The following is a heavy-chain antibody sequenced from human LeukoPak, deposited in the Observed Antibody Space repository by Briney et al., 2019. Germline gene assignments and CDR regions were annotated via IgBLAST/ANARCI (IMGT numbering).Heavy chain of an antibody. CDR1: GYTFTSYD. CDR3: AASLAVYYDFWSGYPTTRFDY. Sequence: GASVKVSCKASGYTFTSYDINWVRQATGQGLEWMGWMNPNSGNTGYAQKFQGRVTMTRDTSISTAYMELSRLRSDDTAVYYCAASLAVYYDFWSGYPTTRFDYWGQGTLVTVSS. J-gene: IGHJ4*02. D-gene: IGHD3-3*01. V-gene: IGHV1-8*01. CDR2: MNPNSGNT.